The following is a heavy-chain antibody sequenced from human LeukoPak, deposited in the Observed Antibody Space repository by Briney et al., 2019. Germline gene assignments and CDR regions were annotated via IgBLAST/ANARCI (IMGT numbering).Heavy chain of an antibody. J-gene: IGHJ4*02. CDR2: ISTYNGNT. CDR1: GYTFTSYG. V-gene: IGHV1-18*01. Sequence: GASVKVSCKASGYTFTSYGISWVRQAPGQGLEWMGWISTYNGNTNYAQKLQGSVTMTTDTSTSTAYMELRCLRSDDTAIYYCARSGVGATSGNSDYWGQGTLVTVSS. CDR3: ARSGVGATSGNSDY. D-gene: IGHD1-26*01.